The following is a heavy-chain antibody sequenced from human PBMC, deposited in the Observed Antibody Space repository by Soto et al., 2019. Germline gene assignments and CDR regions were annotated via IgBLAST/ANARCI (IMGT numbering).Heavy chain of an antibody. CDR2: ISYDGNDK. CDR1: EFSFSAYG. D-gene: IGHD4-17*01. CDR3: ARRKSVTTGHYYYYIHG. J-gene: IGHJ6*03. V-gene: IGHV3-30*03. Sequence: QVQLVESGGGVVRPGRSLRLSCVASEFSFSAYGMHWVRLAPGKGLQWVAVISYDGNDKYYADSVKGRFTISRYDSKNTLYLQMNRLRREDTAIYYCARRKSVTTGHYYYYIHGCAKGTTVTVSS.